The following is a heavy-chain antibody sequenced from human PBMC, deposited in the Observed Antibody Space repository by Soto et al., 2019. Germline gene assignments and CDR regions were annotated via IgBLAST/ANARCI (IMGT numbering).Heavy chain of an antibody. D-gene: IGHD4-17*01. CDR3: ARSPDSGDYVDY. CDR1: GSSVSSDRYH. CDR2: IYFSGTT. Sequence: SETLSLTCSDPGSSVSSDRYHWSRIRQHPGEGVEWGGYIYFSGTTNNNTSLESRISILVDSSKNQFSLKLSSVTAADTAVYYCARSPDSGDYVDYWGQGTLVTVSS. V-gene: IGHV4-61*01. J-gene: IGHJ4*02.